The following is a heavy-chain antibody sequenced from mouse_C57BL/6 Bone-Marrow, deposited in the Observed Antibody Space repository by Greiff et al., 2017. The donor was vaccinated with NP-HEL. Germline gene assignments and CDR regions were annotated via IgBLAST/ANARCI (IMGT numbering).Heavy chain of an antibody. D-gene: IGHD4-1*01. V-gene: IGHV7-3*01. CDR2: IRNKANGYTT. Sequence: EVKLMESGGGLVQPGGSLSLSCAASGFTFTDYYMSWVRQPPGKALEWLGFIRNKANGYTTEYSASVKGRFTISRDNSQSILYLQMNALRAEDSATYYCARYKRGRANCYAMDYWGQGTSVTVSS. CDR1: GFTFTDYY. CDR3: ARYKRGRANCYAMDY. J-gene: IGHJ4*01.